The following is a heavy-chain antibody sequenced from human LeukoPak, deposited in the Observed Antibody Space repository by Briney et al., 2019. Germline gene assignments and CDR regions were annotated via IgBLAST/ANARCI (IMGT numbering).Heavy chain of an antibody. V-gene: IGHV4-34*01. CDR3: ARGPYYDFWSGLTDHYYYMDV. CDR2: INHSGST. CDR1: GGSFSGYY. J-gene: IGHJ6*03. D-gene: IGHD3-3*01. Sequence: SETLSLTCAVYGGSFSGYYWSWIRQPPGKGLEWIGEINHSGSTNYNPSLKSRVSISVDTSKNQFSPKVSSLTAADTAVYYCARGPYYDFWSGLTDHYYYMDVWGKGTTVTVSS.